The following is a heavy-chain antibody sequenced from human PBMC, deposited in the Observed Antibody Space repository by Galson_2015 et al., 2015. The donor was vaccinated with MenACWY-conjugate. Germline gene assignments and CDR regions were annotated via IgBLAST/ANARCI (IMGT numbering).Heavy chain of an antibody. D-gene: IGHD4-17*01. CDR1: GGSISTYY. V-gene: IGHV4-59*01. J-gene: IGHJ6*02. CDR3: ARVPVDYRDYVHYGMDV. CDR2: IYYSGST. Sequence: ETLSLTCIVSGGSISTYYWSWIRQPPGKGLEWIGSIYYSGSTNYNPSLKSRVTISVYTSRNQFSLKLTSVTAADTAVYYCARVPVDYRDYVHYGMDVWGQGTTVTVSS.